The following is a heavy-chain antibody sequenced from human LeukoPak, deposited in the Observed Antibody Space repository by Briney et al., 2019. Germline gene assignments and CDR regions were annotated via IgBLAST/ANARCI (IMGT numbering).Heavy chain of an antibody. CDR3: AKGMSSWWEGFDY. V-gene: IGHV3-9*01. CDR2: ISWNSGSI. D-gene: IGHD6-13*01. J-gene: IGHJ4*02. CDR1: GFTFDDYA. Sequence: PGGSLRLSCATSGFTFDDYAMHWVRQAPGKGLEWVSGISWNSGSIGYADSVKGRFTISRDNAKNSLYLQMNSLRAEDTALYYCAKGMSSWWEGFDYWGQGTLVTVSS.